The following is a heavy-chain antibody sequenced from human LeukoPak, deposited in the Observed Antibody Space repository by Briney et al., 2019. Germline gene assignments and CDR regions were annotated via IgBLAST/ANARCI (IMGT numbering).Heavy chain of an antibody. CDR3: ARGRQGAKTRYFDL. V-gene: IGHV3-64*01. J-gene: IGHJ2*01. CDR1: GLTFSSYA. D-gene: IGHD1-26*01. Sequence: GGSLRLSCAASGLTFSSYAVSWVRQGPGKGLECISTISSDGGSTYYANSVKGRFTISRDNSKNTLYLQMGSLRAEDMAVYYCARGRQGAKTRYFDLWGRGTRVTVSS. CDR2: ISSDGGST.